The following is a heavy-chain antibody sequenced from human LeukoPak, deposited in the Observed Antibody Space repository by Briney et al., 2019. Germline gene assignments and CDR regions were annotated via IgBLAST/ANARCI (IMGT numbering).Heavy chain of an antibody. J-gene: IGHJ4*02. CDR2: IWYDGSNK. Sequence: PGGSLRLSCAASGFTFSSYGMHWVRQAPGKGLEWVAVIWYDGSNKYYADSVKGRFTISRDNSKNTLYLQMNSLRAEDTAVYYCARAFTYYYDSSGYSYWGQGTLVTVSS. D-gene: IGHD3-22*01. V-gene: IGHV3-33*01. CDR3: ARAFTYYYDSSGYSY. CDR1: GFTFSSYG.